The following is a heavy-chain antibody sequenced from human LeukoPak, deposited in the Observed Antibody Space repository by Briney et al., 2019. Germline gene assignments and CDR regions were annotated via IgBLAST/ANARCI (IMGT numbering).Heavy chain of an antibody. CDR2: INPNSGGT. J-gene: IGHJ6*02. CDR1: GYTFTGYY. Sequence: ASVKVSCKASGYTFTGYYMHWVRQAPGQGLEWMGWINPNSGGTNYAQKFQGRVTISVDTSKNQFSLKLSSVTAADTAVYYCAMDLAYCGGDCYRPYYYYGMDVWGQGTTVTVSS. CDR3: AMDLAYCGGDCYRPYYYYGMDV. V-gene: IGHV1-2*02. D-gene: IGHD2-21*02.